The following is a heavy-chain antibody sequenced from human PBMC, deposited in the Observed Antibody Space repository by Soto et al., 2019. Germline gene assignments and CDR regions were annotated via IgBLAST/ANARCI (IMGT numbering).Heavy chain of an antibody. Sequence: GGSLRLSCAASGISTSSYWMGWVRQAPGRGLEWVASIKKDGSEKYYMDSLKGRFTISRDNALNSLYLQMNSLRAEDTAVYFCVTGYHSDYCGQRTLVTASS. CDR2: IKKDGSEK. V-gene: IGHV3-7*03. J-gene: IGHJ4*02. D-gene: IGHD5-18*01. CDR1: GISTSSYW. CDR3: VTGYHSDY.